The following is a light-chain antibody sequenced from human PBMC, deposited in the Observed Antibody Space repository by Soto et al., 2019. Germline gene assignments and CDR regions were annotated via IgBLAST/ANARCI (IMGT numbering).Light chain of an antibody. J-gene: IGKJ1*01. CDR2: KVS. Sequence: DVVLTQSPLSLPVALGQPASISCRSRQSLVFSDGNTYLNWFQQKPGQPPRRLIYKVSNRDSGVPDRFSGSGSGTDFTLKISRVEAEDVGVYYCMQGTRWLWTFGQGTKVEIK. CDR3: MQGTRWLWT. CDR1: QSLVFSDGNTY. V-gene: IGKV2-30*01.